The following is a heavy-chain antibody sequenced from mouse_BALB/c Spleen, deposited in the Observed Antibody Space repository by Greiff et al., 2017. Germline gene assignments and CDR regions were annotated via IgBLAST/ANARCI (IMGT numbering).Heavy chain of an antibody. CDR3: ARSDGYGFDY. CDR1: GFTFSSFG. CDR2: ISSGSSTI. Sequence: EVNLVESGGGLVQPGGSRKLSCAASGFTFSSFGMHWVRQAPEKGLEWVAYISSGSSTIYYADTVKGRFTISRDNPKNTLFLQMTSLRSEDTAMYYCARSDGYGFDYWGQGTTLTVSS. J-gene: IGHJ2*01. V-gene: IGHV5-17*02. D-gene: IGHD1-2*01.